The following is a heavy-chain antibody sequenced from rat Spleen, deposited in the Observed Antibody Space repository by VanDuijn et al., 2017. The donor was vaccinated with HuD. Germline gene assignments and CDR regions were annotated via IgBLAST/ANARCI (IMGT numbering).Heavy chain of an antibody. V-gene: IGHV5-34*01. Sequence: EVQLVESGGGLVQPGRSLKLSCVASGFTFSDYGMNWIRQAPGKGLEWVAYINSNSGTIYYADTVKGRFTISRDNAKNTLYLQLSSLRSEDTALYYCARRNYGGPVAYWGQGTLVTVSS. CDR3: ARRNYGGPVAY. J-gene: IGHJ3*01. CDR2: INSNSGTI. CDR1: GFTFSDYG. D-gene: IGHD1-11*01.